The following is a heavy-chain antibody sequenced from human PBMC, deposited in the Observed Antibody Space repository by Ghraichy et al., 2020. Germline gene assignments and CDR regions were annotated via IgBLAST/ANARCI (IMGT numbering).Heavy chain of an antibody. CDR2: IYYSGST. Sequence: SETLSLTCTVSGGSISSTSYYWGWIRQPPGKGLEWIATIYYSGSTYYNPSLKSRVTISVDTSKNQFPLKLNSVTAADTAVYYCVRHSFYGDYGGAIDYWGQGTLVTVSS. V-gene: IGHV4-39*01. D-gene: IGHD4-17*01. CDR3: VRHSFYGDYGGAIDY. J-gene: IGHJ4*02. CDR1: GGSISSTSYY.